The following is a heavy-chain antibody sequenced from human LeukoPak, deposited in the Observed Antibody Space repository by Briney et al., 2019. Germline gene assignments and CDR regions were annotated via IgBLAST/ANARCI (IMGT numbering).Heavy chain of an antibody. Sequence: RPGGSLRLSCAASGFTFSSYGMHWVRQAPGKGLEWVAVIWYDGSNKYYADSVKGRFTISRDNSKNTLYLQMNSLRAEDTAIYYCARAQWRTYSYYYMDVWGKGTTVTVSS. CDR2: IWYDGSNK. CDR1: GFTFSSYG. CDR3: ARAQWRTYSYYYMDV. V-gene: IGHV3-33*01. J-gene: IGHJ6*03. D-gene: IGHD6-19*01.